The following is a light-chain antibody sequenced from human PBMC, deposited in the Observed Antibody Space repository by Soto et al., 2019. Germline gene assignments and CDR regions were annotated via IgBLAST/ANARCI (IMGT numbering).Light chain of an antibody. Sequence: DIQMTQSPSSLSASVGDRVTITCRASQDISNYLAWYQQKPGKIHKLLIYAASTLQSGVPSRFSGSGSGADFTLTISSLQPEDVATYYCQKYNSAPPFTFGPGTKVDIK. J-gene: IGKJ3*01. V-gene: IGKV1-27*01. CDR3: QKYNSAPPFT. CDR1: QDISNY. CDR2: AAS.